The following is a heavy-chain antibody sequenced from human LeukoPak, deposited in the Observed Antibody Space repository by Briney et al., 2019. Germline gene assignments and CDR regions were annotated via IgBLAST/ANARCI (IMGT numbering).Heavy chain of an antibody. CDR2: INHSGST. Sequence: SEILSLTCAVYGGSFSGYYWSWIRQPPGKGLEWIGEINHSGSTNYNPSLKSRVTISVDTSKNQFSLKLSSVTAADTAVYYCARQGFGELYGYYYMDVWGKGTTVTISS. CDR1: GGSFSGYY. J-gene: IGHJ6*03. V-gene: IGHV4-34*01. D-gene: IGHD3-10*01. CDR3: ARQGFGELYGYYYMDV.